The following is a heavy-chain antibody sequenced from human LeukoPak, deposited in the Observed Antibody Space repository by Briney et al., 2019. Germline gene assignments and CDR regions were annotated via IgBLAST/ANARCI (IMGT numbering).Heavy chain of an antibody. J-gene: IGHJ4*02. V-gene: IGHV3-74*01. CDR2: IRADESST. CDR3: ARLLGYHDY. D-gene: IGHD5-12*01. CDR1: GFTFSNYW. Sequence: GGSLRLSCAASGFTFSNYWVHWVRQAPGKGLVWVSRIRADESSTDYADSVKGRFTISRDNSKNTLYLQMNSLRAEDTAVYYCARLLGYHDYWGQGTLVTVSS.